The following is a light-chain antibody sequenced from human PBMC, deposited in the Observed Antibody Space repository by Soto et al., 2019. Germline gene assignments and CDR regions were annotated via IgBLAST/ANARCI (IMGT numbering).Light chain of an antibody. CDR2: DAS. V-gene: IGKV3-11*01. Sequence: EIVLTQSPATLSLSPGERATLYCWASQIVSRHLAWYQQKPGQATRLLIYDASNRATGIPARFSGSGSGTDFTLTISSLEPEDFAVYYCQQRNNWPPVTFGGGTKVEIK. J-gene: IGKJ4*01. CDR3: QQRNNWPPVT. CDR1: QIVSRH.